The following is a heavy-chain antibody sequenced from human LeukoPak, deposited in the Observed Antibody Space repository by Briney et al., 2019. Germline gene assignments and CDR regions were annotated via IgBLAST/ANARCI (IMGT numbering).Heavy chain of an antibody. CDR1: GYTFTSYG. D-gene: IGHD2-2*01. J-gene: IGHJ6*02. Sequence: ALVKVSCKASGYTFTSYGISWVRQAPGQGLEWMGWISAYNGNTNYAQKPQGRVTMTTDTSTSTAYMELRSLRSDDTAVYYCARDIPSSTSNSYYYYGMDVWGQGTTVTVSS. V-gene: IGHV1-18*01. CDR2: ISAYNGNT. CDR3: ARDIPSSTSNSYYYYGMDV.